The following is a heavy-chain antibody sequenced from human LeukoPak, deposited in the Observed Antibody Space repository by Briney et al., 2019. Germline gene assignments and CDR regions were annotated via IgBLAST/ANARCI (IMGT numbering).Heavy chain of an antibody. J-gene: IGHJ5*02. V-gene: IGHV1-2*02. CDR1: GYIFTGYY. CDR2: IYPNSGAT. D-gene: IGHD3-10*01. Sequence: ASVKVSCEASGYIFTGYYMHWVRQAPGQGLEWMGWIYPNSGATNYAQKFQGRVTMTRDTSISTAYMELSRLRSDDTAVYYCARDVDYYGSGSCRFDPWGQGTLVTVSS. CDR3: ARDVDYYGSGSCRFDP.